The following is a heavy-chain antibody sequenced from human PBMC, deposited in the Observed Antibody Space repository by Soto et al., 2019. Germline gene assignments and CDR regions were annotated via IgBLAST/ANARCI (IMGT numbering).Heavy chain of an antibody. D-gene: IGHD5-12*01. CDR1: GFSLTDSAVG. CDR2: IYWNDDK. Sequence: QITLKESGPTLVQPTQTLTLTCTFSGFSLTDSAVGVGWIRQPPGKALDWLALIYWNDDKRYSPSLKSRLTIAKDTTKNQVVLTMTDMDPVDRATYSCAHGNGYNPFDYWGQGNPVTVSA. CDR3: AHGNGYNPFDY. J-gene: IGHJ4*02. V-gene: IGHV2-5*01.